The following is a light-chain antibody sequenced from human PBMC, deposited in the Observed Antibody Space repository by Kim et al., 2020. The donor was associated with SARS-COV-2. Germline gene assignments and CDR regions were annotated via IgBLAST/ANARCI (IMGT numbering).Light chain of an antibody. J-gene: IGLJ1*01. CDR1: SSDIGNYNF. Sequence: QSALTQPPSASGSLGQSVTISCTGTSSDIGNYNFVSWYHHHPGKDPILIIFEVYKRPSGVPDRFSGSKSGNTASLTVSALQPEDEGDYYCSSYAGSDIGVFGTGTKVTVL. V-gene: IGLV2-8*01. CDR3: SSYAGSDIGV. CDR2: EVY.